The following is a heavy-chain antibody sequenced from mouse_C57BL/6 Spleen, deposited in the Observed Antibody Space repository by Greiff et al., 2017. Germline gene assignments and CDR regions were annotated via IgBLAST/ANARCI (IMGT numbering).Heavy chain of an antibody. CDR2: ISDGGSYT. D-gene: IGHD1-1*01. V-gene: IGHV5-4*01. CDR1: GFTFSSYA. J-gene: IGHJ2*01. Sequence: DVMLVESGGGLVKPGGSLKLSCAASGFTFSSYAMSWVRQTPEKRLEWVATISDGGSYTYYPDNVKGRFTISRDNAKNNLYLQMSHLKSEDTAMYYCARESPYYYGSSYDYFDDWGKGTTLTVSS. CDR3: ARESPYYYGSSYDYFDD.